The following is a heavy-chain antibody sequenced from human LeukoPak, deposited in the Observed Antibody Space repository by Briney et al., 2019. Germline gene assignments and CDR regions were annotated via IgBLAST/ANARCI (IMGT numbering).Heavy chain of an antibody. CDR1: GFPFSSYE. D-gene: IGHD6-13*01. Sequence: GSLRLSCAASGFPFSSYEMNWVRQAPGKGLEWVSYISSSGSTIYYADSVKGRFTISRDNAKNSLCLQMNSLRAEDTAVYYCARGSSSWYKTIDYWGQGTLVTVSS. V-gene: IGHV3-48*03. J-gene: IGHJ4*02. CDR3: ARGSSSWYKTIDY. CDR2: ISSSGSTI.